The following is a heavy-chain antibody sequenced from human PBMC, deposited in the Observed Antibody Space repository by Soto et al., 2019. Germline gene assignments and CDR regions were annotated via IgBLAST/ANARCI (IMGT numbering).Heavy chain of an antibody. CDR3: AHKHSYSHGSFFFDY. D-gene: IGHD3-10*01. CDR1: GFSLTTTTVA. Sequence: SGPTLVEPTQTLTLTCTFSGFSLTTTTVAVGWIRQPPGKALEWLALIYANDEKRYSPSLKNRLTITKDTSKNQVVLRLTDLDPVDTATYYCAHKHSYSHGSFFFDYWGQGILVTVSS. J-gene: IGHJ4*02. V-gene: IGHV2-5*01. CDR2: IYANDEK.